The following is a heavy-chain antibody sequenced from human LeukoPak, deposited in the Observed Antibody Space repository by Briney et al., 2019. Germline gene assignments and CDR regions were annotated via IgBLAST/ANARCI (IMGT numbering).Heavy chain of an antibody. CDR2: TYYRSKWYN. V-gene: IGHV6-1*01. Sequence: SQTLSLTCAISGDSVFSNSAAWNWIRQSPSRGLEWLGRTYYRSKWYNDYAVSVKSRITINPDTSKNQFSLQLNSVTPEDTAVYYCARSEVLWLRGLYYYGMDVWGQGTTVTVSS. CDR1: GDSVFSNSAA. J-gene: IGHJ6*02. D-gene: IGHD5-18*01. CDR3: ARSEVLWLRGLYYYGMDV.